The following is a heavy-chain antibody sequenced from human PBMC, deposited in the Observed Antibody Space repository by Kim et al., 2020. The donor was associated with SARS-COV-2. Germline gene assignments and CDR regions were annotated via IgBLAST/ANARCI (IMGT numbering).Heavy chain of an antibody. CDR3: ASLRHSVASAMD. CDR2: VYYSGNP. D-gene: IGHD2-21*01. V-gene: IGHV4-39*01. J-gene: IGHJ6*03. CDR1: GGSISSSSYY. Sequence: SETLSLTCTVSGGSISSSSYYWGWLRQPPGKGLEWIGSVYYSGNPLYNQSLKGRVTISIDTSKNQFSLHLTSVTTADTALYYCASLRHSVASAMD.